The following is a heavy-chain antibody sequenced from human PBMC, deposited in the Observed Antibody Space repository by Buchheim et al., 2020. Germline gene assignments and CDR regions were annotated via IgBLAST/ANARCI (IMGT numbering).Heavy chain of an antibody. J-gene: IGHJ4*02. CDR3: AHSSYYYDSSGLWNPNY. D-gene: IGHD3-22*01. CDR2: IYWDDDK. CDR1: GFSLSTSGVG. Sequence: QITLKESGPTLVKPTQTLTLTCTFSGFSLSTSGVGVGWIRQPPGKALEWLALIYWDDDKRYSPSLKSRLTIHKDTSKNQVVLTMTNMDPVDTATYYCAHSSYYYDSSGLWNPNYWGQGTL. V-gene: IGHV2-5*02.